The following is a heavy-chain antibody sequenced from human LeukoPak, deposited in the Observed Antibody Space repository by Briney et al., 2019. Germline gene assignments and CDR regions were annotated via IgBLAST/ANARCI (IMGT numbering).Heavy chain of an antibody. J-gene: IGHJ5*02. D-gene: IGHD3-10*01. V-gene: IGHV1-46*01. CDR1: GYTFTSYY. CDR2: INPSDGST. CDR3: ARDNSVGDIAWWFDP. Sequence: ASVKVSCKASGYTFTSYYMHWVRQAPGQGLEWMGKINPSDGSTRYAQKFQGRVTMTRDMSTSTVYMELSSLRSEDTAVYYCARDNSVGDIAWWFDPWGQGTLVTVSS.